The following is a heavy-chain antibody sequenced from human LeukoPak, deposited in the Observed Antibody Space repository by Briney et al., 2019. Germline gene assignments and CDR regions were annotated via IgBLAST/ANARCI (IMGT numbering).Heavy chain of an antibody. Sequence: PSETLSLTCTVSGGSISSSSYYWGWIRQPPGKGLEWIGSIYYSGSTYYNPSLKSRVTISVDTSKNQFSLKLCSVTAADTAVYYCARHVFDDTPYDYWGQGTLVTVSS. CDR3: ARHVFDDTPYDY. CDR1: GGSISSSSYY. J-gene: IGHJ4*02. D-gene: IGHD3-22*01. V-gene: IGHV4-39*01. CDR2: IYYSGST.